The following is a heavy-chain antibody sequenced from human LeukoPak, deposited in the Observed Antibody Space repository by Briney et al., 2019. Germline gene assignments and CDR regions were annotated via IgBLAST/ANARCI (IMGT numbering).Heavy chain of an antibody. CDR1: GFTFSSYG. V-gene: IGHV3-33*06. J-gene: IGHJ4*02. D-gene: IGHD3-10*01. CDR2: IWYDGSNK. Sequence: GGSLRLSCAASGFTFSSYGMHWLRQAPGKGLEWVAVIWYDGSNKYYADSVRGQFTISRDNSKNTLYLQMNSLRAEDTAVYYCAKGAADYHGTASYFDYWGQGTLVTVSS. CDR3: AKGAADYHGTASYFDY.